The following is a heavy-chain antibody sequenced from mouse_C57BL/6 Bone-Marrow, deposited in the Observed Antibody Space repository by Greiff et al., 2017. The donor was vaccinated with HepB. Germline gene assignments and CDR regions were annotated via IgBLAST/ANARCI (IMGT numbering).Heavy chain of an antibody. CDR2: IDPSDSYT. CDR3: AGLITTVGATSYWYFDV. J-gene: IGHJ1*03. D-gene: IGHD1-1*01. Sequence: QVQLQQPGAELVMPGASVKLSCKASGYTFTSYWMHWVKQRPGQGLEWIGEIDPSDSYTNYNQKFKGKSTLTVDKSSSTAYMQLSSLTSEDSAVYDCAGLITTVGATSYWYFDVWGTGTTVTVSS. CDR1: GYTFTSYW. V-gene: IGHV1-69*01.